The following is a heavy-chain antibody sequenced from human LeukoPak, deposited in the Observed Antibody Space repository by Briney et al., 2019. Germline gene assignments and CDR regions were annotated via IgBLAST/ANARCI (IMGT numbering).Heavy chain of an antibody. Sequence: SETLSLTCTVSGGSISSSYWSWIRQPPGKGLEWIGYISYSGSTNCNPSLKSRVTISVDTSKNQFFLKLSSVTAADTAVYYCARQSQHSGYQAPDSWGQGTLVTVSS. J-gene: IGHJ4*02. CDR1: GGSISSSY. CDR3: ARQSQHSGYQAPDS. D-gene: IGHD5-12*01. CDR2: ISYSGST. V-gene: IGHV4-59*08.